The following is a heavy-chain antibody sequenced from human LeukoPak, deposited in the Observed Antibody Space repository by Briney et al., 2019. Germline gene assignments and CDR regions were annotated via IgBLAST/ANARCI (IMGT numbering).Heavy chain of an antibody. V-gene: IGHV3-21*01. CDR3: ARVRYSPSRNGIDW. Sequence: GSLRLSCAASGFTFSSYSMSWVRQAPGKGLEWVSAISSDSSYIYYADSMRGRFTISRDNAKKSLFLRMNSLRVADTAVYYCARVRYSPSRNGIDWWGQGTLVTVSS. J-gene: IGHJ4*02. D-gene: IGHD5-12*01. CDR2: ISSDSSYI. CDR1: GFTFSSYS.